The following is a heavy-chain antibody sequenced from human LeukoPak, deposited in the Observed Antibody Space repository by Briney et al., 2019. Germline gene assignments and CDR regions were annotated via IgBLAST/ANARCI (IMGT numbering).Heavy chain of an antibody. CDR2: ISYDGSNK. CDR3: AKVKSAGQNSSGWYRGSYYFDY. CDR1: GFTFSSYA. J-gene: IGHJ4*02. Sequence: PGGSLRLSCAASGFTFSSYAMSWVRQAPGKGLEWVAVISYDGSNKYYADSVKGRFTISRDNSKNTLYLQMNSLRAEDTAVYYCAKVKSAGQNSSGWYRGSYYFDYWGQGTLVTVSS. D-gene: IGHD6-19*01. V-gene: IGHV3-30*18.